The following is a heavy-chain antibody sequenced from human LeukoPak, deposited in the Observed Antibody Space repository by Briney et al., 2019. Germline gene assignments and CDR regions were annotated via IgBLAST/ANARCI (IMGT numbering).Heavy chain of an antibody. D-gene: IGHD2-15*01. CDR1: GYSISSGYY. CDR3: ARVVVAATVYYFDY. V-gene: IGHV4-38-2*02. J-gene: IGHJ4*02. CDR2: IYHSGST. Sequence: SETLSLTCTVSGYSISSGYYWGWIRQPPGKGLEWIGSIYHSGSTYYNPSLKSRVTISVDTSKNQFSLKLSSVTAADTAVYYCARVVVAATVYYFDYWGQGTLVTVSS.